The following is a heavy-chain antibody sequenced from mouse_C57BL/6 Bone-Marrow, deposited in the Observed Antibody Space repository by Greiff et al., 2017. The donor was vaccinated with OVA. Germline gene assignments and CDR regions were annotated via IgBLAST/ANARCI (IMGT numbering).Heavy chain of an antibody. V-gene: IGHV1-76*01. D-gene: IGHD2-2*01. CDR3: ARSERLRDYFDS. J-gene: IGHJ2*01. CDR2: IYPGSGNI. CDR1: GYTFTDYY. Sequence: VQLQQSGAELVRPGASVKLSCKASGYTFTDYYISWVKQRPGQGLEWIARIYPGSGNIYYNEKFKGQATLTAEKSSSTAYRQLSSLTSDASAVYMRARSERLRDYFDSWGQGTTLTVSS.